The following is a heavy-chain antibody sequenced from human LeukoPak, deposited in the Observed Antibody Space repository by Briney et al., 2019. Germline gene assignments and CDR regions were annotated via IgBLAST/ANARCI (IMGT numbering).Heavy chain of an antibody. D-gene: IGHD3-10*01. J-gene: IGHJ4*02. V-gene: IGHV3-74*01. Sequence: GGSLRLSRAASGFTFSSYWMYWVRQAPGKGLVWVSRINSDGKTTNYADSVKGRFTISRDNAKNTLYLQMNSLRAEDTAVYYCARDITLTRGGRSDYWGQGTLVTVSA. CDR2: INSDGKTT. CDR3: ARDITLTRGGRSDY. CDR1: GFTFSSYW.